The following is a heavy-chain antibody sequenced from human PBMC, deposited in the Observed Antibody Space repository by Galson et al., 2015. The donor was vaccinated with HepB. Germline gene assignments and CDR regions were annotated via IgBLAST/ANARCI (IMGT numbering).Heavy chain of an antibody. CDR1: GYTFTGYY. V-gene: IGHV1-2*02. J-gene: IGHJ3*02. CDR2: INPNSGST. CDR3: ARGYCSSTSCYRLAFDI. D-gene: IGHD2-2*02. Sequence: SVKVSCKASGYTFTGYYMHWVRQAPGQGLEWMGWINPNSGSTNYAQKFQGRVTMTRDTSISTAYMELNRLRSDDTAVYYCARGYCSSTSCYRLAFDIWGQGTMVTVSS.